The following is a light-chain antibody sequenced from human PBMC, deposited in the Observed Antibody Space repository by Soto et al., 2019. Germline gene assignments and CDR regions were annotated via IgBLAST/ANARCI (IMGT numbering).Light chain of an antibody. Sequence: VMTQSPATLSVYPGEGPTLSCSASQGIGDTLAWYQHKPGQTARLLIYDTSTGATGIPTRFSGSGSGPDFTLTIRRLEAEDFAVYDCQQYVSSPLTYGGGGKVEIK. CDR3: QQYVSSPLT. J-gene: IGKJ4*01. V-gene: IGKV3-15*01. CDR1: QGIGDT. CDR2: DTS.